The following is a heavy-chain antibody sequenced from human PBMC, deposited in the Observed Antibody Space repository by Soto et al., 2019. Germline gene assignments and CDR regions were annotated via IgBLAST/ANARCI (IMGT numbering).Heavy chain of an antibody. V-gene: IGHV4-59*01. D-gene: IGHD3-9*01. CDR2: IFYTGST. CDR1: GGSISGYY. Sequence: PSETLSLTCTVSGGSISGYYWTWIRQPPGRGLAYIGDIFYTGSTNYNPSLESRVSISVEAAKNQFSLKLTSVTAADTAVYYCARVTTGYLEYWGQGTLV. J-gene: IGHJ4*02. CDR3: ARVTTGYLEY.